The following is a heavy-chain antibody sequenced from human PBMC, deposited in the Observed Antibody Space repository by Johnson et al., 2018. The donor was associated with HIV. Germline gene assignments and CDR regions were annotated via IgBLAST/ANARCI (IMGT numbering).Heavy chain of an antibody. J-gene: IGHJ3*02. CDR1: GFTVSSNY. D-gene: IGHD4-23*01. CDR2: IYSGGSH. CDR3: AKRNGGNSPRAFDI. Sequence: VQLVESGGGFVQPGGSLRLSCAASGFTVSSNYMSWVRQAPGKGLEWVSVIYSGGSHSYADSVKGRFTISRDNSKNTRYLQMNSLRAEDPAVYYCAKRNGGNSPRAFDIWGQGTMVTVSS. V-gene: IGHV3-66*02.